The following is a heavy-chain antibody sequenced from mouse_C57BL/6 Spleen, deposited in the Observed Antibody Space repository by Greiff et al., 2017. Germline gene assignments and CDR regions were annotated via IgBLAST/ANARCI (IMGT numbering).Heavy chain of an antibody. D-gene: IGHD1-1*01. J-gene: IGHJ2*01. CDR3: TGITTVGFDY. Sequence: VQLKESGAELVRPGASVTLSCKASGYTFTDYEMHWVKQTPVHGLEWIGAIDPETGGTAYNQKFKGKAILTADKSSSTAYMELRSLTSEDSAVYYCTGITTVGFDYWGQGTTLTVSS. V-gene: IGHV1-15*01. CDR1: GYTFTDYE. CDR2: IDPETGGT.